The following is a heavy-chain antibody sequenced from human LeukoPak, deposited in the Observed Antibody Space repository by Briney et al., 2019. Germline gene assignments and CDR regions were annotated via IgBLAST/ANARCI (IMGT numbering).Heavy chain of an antibody. V-gene: IGHV4-4*09. Sequence: PSETLSLNCTVSGGSISSYYWSWIRQPPGRGLEWIGYIYTSGSTNYNPSLKSRVTISVDTSKNQFSLKRSSVTAADTAVYYCARLHHYYYDMDVWGKGTTVTVSS. CDR1: GGSISSYY. J-gene: IGHJ6*03. CDR2: IYTSGST. CDR3: ARLHHYYYDMDV.